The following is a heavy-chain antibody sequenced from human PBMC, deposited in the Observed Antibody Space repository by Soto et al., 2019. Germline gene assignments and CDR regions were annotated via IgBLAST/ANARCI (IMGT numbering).Heavy chain of an antibody. J-gene: IGHJ6*02. CDR3: AKINSHRTYYYYGMDV. D-gene: IGHD1-20*01. Sequence: GGSLRLSCAASGFTFSSYAMSWVRQAPGKGLEWVSAISGSGGSTYYADSVKGRFTISRDNSKNTLYLQMNSLRAEDTAVYYCAKINSHRTYYYYGMDVWGQGTTVTVSS. V-gene: IGHV3-23*01. CDR2: ISGSGGST. CDR1: GFTFSSYA.